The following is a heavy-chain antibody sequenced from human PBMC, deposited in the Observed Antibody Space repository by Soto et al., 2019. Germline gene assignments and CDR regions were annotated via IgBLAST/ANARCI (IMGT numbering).Heavy chain of an antibody. Sequence: SVKVSCKASGGTFSSYAISWVRQAPGQGLEWMGGIIPIFGTANYAQKFQGRVTIIADESTSTAYMELSSLRSEDTAVYYCARDFSSAHSGSYYMGYWGQGTLVTVYS. CDR2: IIPIFGTA. V-gene: IGHV1-69*13. D-gene: IGHD1-26*01. J-gene: IGHJ4*02. CDR1: GGTFSSYA. CDR3: ARDFSSAHSGSYYMGY.